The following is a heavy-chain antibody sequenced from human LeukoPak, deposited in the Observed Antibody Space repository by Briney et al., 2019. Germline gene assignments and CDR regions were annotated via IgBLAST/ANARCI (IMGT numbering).Heavy chain of an antibody. CDR1: GCSFTSYW. CDR3: ARQGSYFDY. J-gene: IGHJ4*02. Sequence: GESLKISFKGSGCSFTSYWIAWGRQMPGKGLEWMGIIYPGDSDTRYSPSFQGQVTISADKSISTAYLQWSSLKASDTAMYYCARQGSYFDYWAQGTLVTVSS. CDR2: IYPGDSDT. V-gene: IGHV5-51*01.